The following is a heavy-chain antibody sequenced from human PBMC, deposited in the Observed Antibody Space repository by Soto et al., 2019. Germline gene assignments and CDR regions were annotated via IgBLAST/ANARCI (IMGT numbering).Heavy chain of an antibody. Sequence: PGGSLRLSCAGSGFTFRDYYMGWIRQAPGKGLEWVSYISSSGSTTYYAASVKGRFTISRDNAKNSLYLQMTSLRAEDTAIYYCVRDTYSNYVNYLDPWGQGTLVTVYS. CDR3: VRDTYSNYVNYLDP. CDR2: ISSSGSTT. CDR1: GFTFRDYY. V-gene: IGHV3-11*01. J-gene: IGHJ5*02. D-gene: IGHD4-4*01.